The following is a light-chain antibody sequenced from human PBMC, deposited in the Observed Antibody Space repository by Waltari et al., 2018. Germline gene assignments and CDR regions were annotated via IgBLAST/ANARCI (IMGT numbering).Light chain of an antibody. V-gene: IGLV5-45*02. CDR3: MIWHSSAHVA. J-gene: IGLJ2*01. CDR2: YKSDSDK. CDR1: SDITVAAYR. Sequence: QAVLTQPSSLSASPGASASLTCTLRSDITVAAYRVSWFQQKPGSPPQFLLRYKSDSDKKQGSGVPSRFSGSNDASANAGILLISGLQSEDEADYYYMIWHSSAHVAFGGGTKLTVL.